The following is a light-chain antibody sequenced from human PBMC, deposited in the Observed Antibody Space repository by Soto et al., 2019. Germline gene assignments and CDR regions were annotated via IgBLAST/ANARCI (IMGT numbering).Light chain of an antibody. Sequence: IVLTQSPGTLSLSPGERGALSSRASASVSISCVAWYQQKPGQAARRLITGGTNRAIGTLDRFRGSGSGTDFTLTITRLEPEDVAVDYCHQYGSAPWTFGQGTKVDI. J-gene: IGKJ1*01. V-gene: IGKV3-20*01. CDR2: GGT. CDR3: HQYGSAPWT. CDR1: ASVSISC.